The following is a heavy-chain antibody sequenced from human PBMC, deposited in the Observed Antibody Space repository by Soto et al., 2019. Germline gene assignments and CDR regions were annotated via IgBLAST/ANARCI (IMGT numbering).Heavy chain of an antibody. CDR2: ISGSGGST. J-gene: IGHJ4*02. V-gene: IGHV3-23*01. Sequence: PGGSLRLSCAASGFTFSSYAMSWVRQAPGKGLEWVSAISGSGGSTYYADSVKGRFTISRDNSKNTLYLQMNSLRAEDTAVYYCAKCGGSYQLGIYFDYWGQGTLVTVSS. D-gene: IGHD1-26*01. CDR1: GFTFSSYA. CDR3: AKCGGSYQLGIYFDY.